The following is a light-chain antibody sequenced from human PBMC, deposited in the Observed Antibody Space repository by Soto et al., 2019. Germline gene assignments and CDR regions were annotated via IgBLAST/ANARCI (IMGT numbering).Light chain of an antibody. J-gene: IGKJ1*01. CDR1: QGIRNE. V-gene: IGKV1-6*01. CDR2: AAS. Sequence: AIPMTQSPSSLSASVGDRITITCRASQGIRNELGWYQQKPGKAPKLLIYAASSLQSGVPSRFSGSGSGTDFTLTISSLQPEDFATYFCLQDYNYPWTFGQGTKVEIK. CDR3: LQDYNYPWT.